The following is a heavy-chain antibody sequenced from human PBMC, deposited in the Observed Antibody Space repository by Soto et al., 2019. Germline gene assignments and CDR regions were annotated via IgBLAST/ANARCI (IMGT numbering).Heavy chain of an antibody. V-gene: IGHV1-18*01. D-gene: IGHD4-17*01. J-gene: IGHJ4*02. Sequence: GASVEVSCKACGYTFTSYGISWVRQAPGQGLEWMGWISAYNGNTNYAQKLQGRVTMTTDTSTSTAYMELRSLRSDDTAVYYCARDLFQGDTVTTDYYFDYWGQGTLVTVSS. CDR2: ISAYNGNT. CDR3: ARDLFQGDTVTTDYYFDY. CDR1: GYTFTSYG.